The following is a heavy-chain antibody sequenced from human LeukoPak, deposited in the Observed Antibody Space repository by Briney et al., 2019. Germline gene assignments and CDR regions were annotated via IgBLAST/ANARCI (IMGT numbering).Heavy chain of an antibody. CDR1: GGSISSGSYY. CDR3: ATRGAIVGAAYFDY. V-gene: IGHV4-61*02. Sequence: PSETLSLTCTVSGGSISSGSYYWSWIRQPAGKGLEWIGRIYTSGSTNYNPSLKSRVTISVDTSKNQFSLKLSSVTAADTAVYYCATRGAIVGAAYFDYWGQGTLVTVSS. J-gene: IGHJ4*02. CDR2: IYTSGST. D-gene: IGHD1-26*01.